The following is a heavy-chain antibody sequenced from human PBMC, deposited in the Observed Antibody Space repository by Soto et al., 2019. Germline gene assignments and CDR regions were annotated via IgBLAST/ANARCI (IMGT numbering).Heavy chain of an antibody. CDR1: GYSFTSYW. J-gene: IGHJ6*02. Sequence: PGESLKISCKGSGYSFTSYWIGWVRQMSGKGLEWMGIIYPGDSDTRYSPSFQGQVTISADKSISTAYLQWSSLKASDTAMYYWARRGYWDYYGCWCYFYRMGGLGQGDTVHLSS. CDR2: IYPGDSDT. V-gene: IGHV5-51*01. D-gene: IGHD3-10*01. CDR3: ARRGYWDYYGCWCYFYRMGG.